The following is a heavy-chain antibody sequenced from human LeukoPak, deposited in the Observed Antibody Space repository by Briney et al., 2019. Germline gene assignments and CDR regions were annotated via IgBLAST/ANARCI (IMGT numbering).Heavy chain of an antibody. Sequence: GASVKVSCKASGGTFSSYAISWVRQAPGQGLEWMGGIIPIFGTANYAQKFQGRVTITADESTSTAYMELSSLRSEDTAAYYCARGEAITIFGVVTYYYYYGMDVWGQGTTVTVSS. D-gene: IGHD3-3*01. CDR2: IIPIFGTA. J-gene: IGHJ6*02. CDR1: GGTFSSYA. CDR3: ARGEAITIFGVVTYYYYYGMDV. V-gene: IGHV1-69*13.